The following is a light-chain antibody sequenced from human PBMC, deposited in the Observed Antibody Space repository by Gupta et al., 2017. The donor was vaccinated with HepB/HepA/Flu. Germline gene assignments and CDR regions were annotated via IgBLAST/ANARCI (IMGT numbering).Light chain of an antibody. V-gene: IGLV3-19*01. Sequence: SSGLTQDPAVSVALGQTVRITCQGDSLGNYFASCYQKKPGQAPVLVIYVKNNRPSGIPDRFSGSSSGDTASLTITGAQAEDEADYYCNSRDNSDNPVFAGGTKLTVL. CDR1: SLGNYF. CDR2: VKN. CDR3: NSRDNSDNPV. J-gene: IGLJ2*01.